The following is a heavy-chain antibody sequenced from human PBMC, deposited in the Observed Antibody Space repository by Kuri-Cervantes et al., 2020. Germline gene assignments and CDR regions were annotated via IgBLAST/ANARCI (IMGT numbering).Heavy chain of an antibody. Sequence: GSLRLSCTVSGRSSSSSSYYWGWIRQPPGKGLEWIGSIYYSGSTYYNPSLKSRVTISVDTTKNQFSLKLSSVTAADPAFYYCARDRGVYSYGLNYWGQGTLVTVSS. CDR1: GRSSSSSSYY. J-gene: IGHJ4*02. V-gene: IGHV4-39*02. CDR3: ARDRGVYSYGLNY. CDR2: IYYSGST. D-gene: IGHD5-18*01.